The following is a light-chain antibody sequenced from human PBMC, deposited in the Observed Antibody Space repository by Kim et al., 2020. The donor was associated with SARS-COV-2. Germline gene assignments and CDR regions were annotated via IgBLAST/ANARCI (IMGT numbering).Light chain of an antibody. J-gene: IGLJ2*01. Sequence: GKTVTVSCTGSSGSIASCYERWYQQRPGSVPTIVIYEDNQRPSGVPDRFSGSIDSSSNSAFLTISGLKTEDEADYYCQSYDSSNVVFGGGTQLTVL. CDR3: QSYDSSNVV. CDR2: EDN. CDR1: SGSIASCY. V-gene: IGLV6-57*02.